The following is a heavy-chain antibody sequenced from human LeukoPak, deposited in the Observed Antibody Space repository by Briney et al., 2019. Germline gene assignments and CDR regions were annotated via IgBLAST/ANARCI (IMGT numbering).Heavy chain of an antibody. CDR1: GFSFSSYS. CDR2: IAYTGTI. V-gene: IGHV3-48*01. Sequence: GGSLRLSCTASGFSFSSYSMNWVRQAPGKGLEWVAYIAYTGTIHYADSVSGRFAISRDNAKSSLFLQLNSLRAEDTAVYYCARDPHSLDYWGQGTLVTVSS. J-gene: IGHJ4*02. CDR3: ARDPHSLDY.